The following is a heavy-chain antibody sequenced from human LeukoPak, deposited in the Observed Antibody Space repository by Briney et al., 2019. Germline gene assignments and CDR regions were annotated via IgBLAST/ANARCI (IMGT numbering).Heavy chain of an antibody. CDR1: GFTFSSYG. D-gene: IGHD3-22*01. CDR2: ISYDGSNK. J-gene: IGHJ4*02. Sequence: GRSLRLSCAASGFTFSSYGMHWVRQAPGKGLEWVAVISYDGSNKYYADSVEGRFTISRDNSKNTLYLQMNSLRAEDTAVYYCAKNPRTQWLYGYYYDSSGYSYFDYWGQGTLVTVSS. CDR3: AKNPRTQWLYGYYYDSSGYSYFDY. V-gene: IGHV3-30*18.